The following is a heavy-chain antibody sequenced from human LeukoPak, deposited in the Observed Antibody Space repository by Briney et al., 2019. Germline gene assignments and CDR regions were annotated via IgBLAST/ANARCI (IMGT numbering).Heavy chain of an antibody. CDR2: INPRGST. CDR3: ARRRLGYYFDY. D-gene: IGHD5-24*01. J-gene: IGHJ4*02. Sequence: ASETLSLTCGVYGGSFSGYCWSWIRQPPGKGLEWIGEINPRGSTNYNPSLKSRVTLSADTSKNQFSLTLNSVTAADTAVYYCARRRLGYYFDYWGQGTLVTVSS. CDR1: GGSFSGYC. V-gene: IGHV4-34*01.